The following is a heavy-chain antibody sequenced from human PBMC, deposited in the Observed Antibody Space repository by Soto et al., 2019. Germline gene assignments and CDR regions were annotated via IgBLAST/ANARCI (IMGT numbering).Heavy chain of an antibody. V-gene: IGHV5-51*01. CDR2: VYPDSSDT. D-gene: IGHD3-22*01. J-gene: IGHJ4*02. Sequence: EVQLVQSGAEVKKPGEFLRISCKGSGFTFTNYWFAWVRQMPGKGLEWMGNVYPDSSDTRFRPSFQGQVTFSADKSISTAYLQWSSLKASDTAIYYCARLYGYFDNSGYHYYFDYWGQGTLVTVSS. CDR3: ARLYGYFDNSGYHYYFDY. CDR1: GFTFTNYW.